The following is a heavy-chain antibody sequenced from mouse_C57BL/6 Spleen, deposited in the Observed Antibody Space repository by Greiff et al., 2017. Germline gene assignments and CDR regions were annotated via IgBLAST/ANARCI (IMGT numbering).Heavy chain of an antibody. CDR3: ARPLYYGSSYEGYFDV. Sequence: EVQLVESGGGLVQPGGSLKLSCAASGFTFSDYYMYWVRQTPEKRLEWVAYISNGGGSTYYPDTVKGRFTISRDNAKNTLYLQMSRLKSEDTAMYYCARPLYYGSSYEGYFDVWGTGTTVTVSS. CDR2: ISNGGGST. CDR1: GFTFSDYY. D-gene: IGHD1-1*01. J-gene: IGHJ1*03. V-gene: IGHV5-12*01.